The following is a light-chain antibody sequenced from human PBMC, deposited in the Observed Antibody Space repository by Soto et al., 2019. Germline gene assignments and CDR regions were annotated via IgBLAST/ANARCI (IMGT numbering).Light chain of an antibody. CDR3: QQYNNWPWT. J-gene: IGKJ1*01. Sequence: DIQTTQSPSTLSASVGDRVAITCRAGHSISGWVAWYQQKAGKAPTLLIYGASSLQTGVPSRFSGSGSGTEFTLSISSLQPDDVATYYCQQYNNWPWTFGQGTKVDIK. V-gene: IGKV1-5*01. CDR1: HSISGW. CDR2: GAS.